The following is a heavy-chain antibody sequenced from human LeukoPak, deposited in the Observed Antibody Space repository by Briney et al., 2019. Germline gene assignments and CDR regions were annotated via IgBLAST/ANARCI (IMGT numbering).Heavy chain of an antibody. J-gene: IGHJ4*02. CDR1: GFTFSSYA. V-gene: IGHV3-30-3*01. CDR2: ISYDGSNK. D-gene: IGHD3-22*01. Sequence: GGSLRLSCAASGFTFSSYAMHWVRQAPGKGLEWVAVISYDGSNKYYADSVKGRFTISRDNSKNTLHLQMNSLRAEDTAVYYCARDRRTYYYDSSGYPGPYWGQGTLVTVSS. CDR3: ARDRRTYYYDSSGYPGPY.